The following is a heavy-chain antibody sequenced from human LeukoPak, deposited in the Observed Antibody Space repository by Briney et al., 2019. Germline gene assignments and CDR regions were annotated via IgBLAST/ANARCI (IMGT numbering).Heavy chain of an antibody. D-gene: IGHD3-3*01. CDR2: FDPEDGET. Sequence: GASVKVSCTVSGYTLTELSMHWVRQAPGKGLEWMGGFDPEDGETIYAQKFQGRVTMTEDTSTDTAYMELSSLRSEDTAVYYCATQSPPHSLRFLEWSDAFDIWGQGPMVTVSS. J-gene: IGHJ3*02. V-gene: IGHV1-24*01. CDR1: GYTLTELS. CDR3: ATQSPPHSLRFLEWSDAFDI.